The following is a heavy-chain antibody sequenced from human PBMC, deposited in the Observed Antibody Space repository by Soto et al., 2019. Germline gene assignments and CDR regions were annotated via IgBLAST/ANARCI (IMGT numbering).Heavy chain of an antibody. V-gene: IGHV3-30-3*01. CDR1: GFTFSSYA. CDR3: ARDTVYDSTPLLDY. D-gene: IGHD3-22*01. CDR2: ISYDGSNK. Sequence: PGGSLRLSCAASGFTFSSYAMHWVRQAPGKGLEWVAVISYDGSNKYYADSVKGRFTISRDNSKNTLYLQMNSLRAEDTAVYYCARDTVYDSTPLLDYWGQGTLVTVSS. J-gene: IGHJ4*01.